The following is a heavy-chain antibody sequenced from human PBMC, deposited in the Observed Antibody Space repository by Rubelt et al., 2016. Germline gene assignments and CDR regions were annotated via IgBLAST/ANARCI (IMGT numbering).Heavy chain of an antibody. D-gene: IGHD4-17*01. CDR1: GYTFTSYG. CDR2: IDAGNGDT. CDR3: ARANHGDYEDY. V-gene: IGHV1-18*01. Sequence: QVQLVQSGAEVKKPGASVKVSCKASGYTFTSYGISWVRQAPGQGLEGLGWIDAGNGDTKDSQKLKDRVSSTRDASANTAYMELSSLRSEDTAVYYCARANHGDYEDYWGQGTLVTVSS. J-gene: IGHJ4*02.